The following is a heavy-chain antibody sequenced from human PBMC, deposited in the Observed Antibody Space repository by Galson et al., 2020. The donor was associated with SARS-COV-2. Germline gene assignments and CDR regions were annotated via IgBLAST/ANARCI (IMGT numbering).Heavy chain of an antibody. Sequence: GLQWMGVMYPDDSYTKYNPSFEGQVTLSADKSTTTVYLQWNSLKASDTAMYYCARHGASSGWYEGIDFWGQGTLVTVSS. D-gene: IGHD6-19*01. V-gene: IGHV5-51*01. CDR3: ARHGASSGWYEGIDF. J-gene: IGHJ4*02. CDR2: MYPDDSYT.